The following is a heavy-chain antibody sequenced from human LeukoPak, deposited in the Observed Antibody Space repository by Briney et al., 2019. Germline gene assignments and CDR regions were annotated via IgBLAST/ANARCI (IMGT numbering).Heavy chain of an antibody. CDR3: ARRGDSSSWYALPSGFDY. CDR2: IYYSGST. D-gene: IGHD6-13*01. J-gene: IGHJ4*02. CDR1: GGSISSGGYY. V-gene: IGHV4-31*03. Sequence: SETLSLTCTVSGGSISSGGYYWSWIRQHPGKGLEWIGYIYYSGSTYYNPSLKSRVTISVDTSKNQFSLKLSSVTAADTAVYYCARRGDSSSWYALPSGFDYWGQGTLVTVSS.